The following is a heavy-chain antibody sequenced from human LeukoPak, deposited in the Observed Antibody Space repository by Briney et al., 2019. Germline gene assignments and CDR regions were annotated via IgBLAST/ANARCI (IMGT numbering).Heavy chain of an antibody. CDR1: GGSISSSSYY. D-gene: IGHD4-11*01. CDR2: IYYSGST. Sequence: SETLSLTCTVSGGSISSSSYYWGWIRQPPGKGLEWIGSIYYSGSTYYNPSLKSRVTISVDTSKNQFSLKLSSVTAADTAVYYCASRLAMTTLNVFVGDYWGQGTLVTVSS. J-gene: IGHJ4*02. CDR3: ASRLAMTTLNVFVGDY. V-gene: IGHV4-39*01.